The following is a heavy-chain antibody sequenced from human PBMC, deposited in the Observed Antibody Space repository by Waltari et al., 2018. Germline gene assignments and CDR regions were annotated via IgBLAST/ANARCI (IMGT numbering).Heavy chain of an antibody. Sequence: EVQLVESGGGLVQPGGSRGVAGAASGCTLGRQGRGWVRQAPGKGLELVANIKQDGSEKYYVDSVKGRFTISRDNAKNSLYLQMNSLRAEDTAVYYCARELDNFDYWGQGTLVTVSS. CDR1: GCTLGRQG. CDR3: ARELDNFDY. J-gene: IGHJ4*02. V-gene: IGHV3-7*01. D-gene: IGHD1-1*01. CDR2: IKQDGSEK.